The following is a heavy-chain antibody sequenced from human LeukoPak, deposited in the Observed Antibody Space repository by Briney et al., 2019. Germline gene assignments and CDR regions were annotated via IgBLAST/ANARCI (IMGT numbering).Heavy chain of an antibody. J-gene: IGHJ5*02. CDR3: AREGDFWSGYNFFDP. CDR2: ISTHSGNT. D-gene: IGHD3-3*01. CDR1: GYTFTNYG. Sequence: ASVKVSCTASGYTFTNYGFSWVRQAPGQGLAWVGRISTHSGNTNYAQKIQDRVTMTTDTSTSTAYMELRSLRSDDTAVYYCAREGDFWSGYNFFDPWGQGTLVTVSS. V-gene: IGHV1-18*01.